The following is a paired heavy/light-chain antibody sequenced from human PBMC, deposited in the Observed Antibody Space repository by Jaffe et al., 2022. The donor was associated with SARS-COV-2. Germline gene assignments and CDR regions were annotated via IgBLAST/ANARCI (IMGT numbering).Heavy chain of an antibody. V-gene: IGHV1-3*01. D-gene: IGHD5-12*01. CDR3: ARDNGGIYSGYDYGAEYFQH. Sequence: QVQLVQSGAEVKKPGASVKVSCKASGYTFTSYAMHWVRQAPGQRLEWMGWINAGNGNTKYSQKFQGRVTITRDTSASTAYMELSSLRSEDTAVYYCARDNGGIYSGYDYGAEYFQHWGQGTLVTVSS. J-gene: IGHJ1*01. CDR2: INAGNGNT. CDR1: GYTFTSYA.
Light chain of an antibody. CDR3: QQYYSTPQLT. Sequence: DIVMTQSPDSLAVSLGERATINCKSSQSVLYSSNNKNYLAWYQQKPGQPPKLLIYWASTRESGVPDRFSGSGSGTDFTLTISSLQAEDVAVYYCQQYYSTPQLTFGGGTKVEIK. CDR1: QSVLYSSNNKNY. CDR2: WAS. J-gene: IGKJ4*01. V-gene: IGKV4-1*01.